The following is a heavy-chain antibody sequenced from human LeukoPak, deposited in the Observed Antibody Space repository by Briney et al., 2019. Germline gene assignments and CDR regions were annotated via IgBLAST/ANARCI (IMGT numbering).Heavy chain of an antibody. Sequence: SETLSLTCTVSGDSINNDYWSWLRQPPGKGLEWIGYINFSGRINYNPSLRSRVTVSGESSKNQFSLKLSSVTAADTAVYYCARRYMYYFDYWGQGTLVTVSS. V-gene: IGHV4-59*08. CDR2: INFSGRI. CDR1: GDSINNDY. J-gene: IGHJ4*02. CDR3: ARRYMYYFDY. D-gene: IGHD1-1*01.